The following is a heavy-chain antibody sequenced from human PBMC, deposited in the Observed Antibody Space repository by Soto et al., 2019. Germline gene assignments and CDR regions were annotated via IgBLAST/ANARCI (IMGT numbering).Heavy chain of an antibody. CDR2: ITGSGDST. V-gene: IGHV3-23*01. CDR1: GFTFSSHA. D-gene: IGHD6-19*01. CDR3: AKDLQFRGWLSAQTFDY. Sequence: HLGGSLRLPCAVSGFTFSSHAMSWVRQALGKGLECVSSITGSGDSTYYADSVKGRFTISRDKSKSTLYLQMNSLRAEDTAVYYCAKDLQFRGWLSAQTFDYWGQGTQVTVSS. J-gene: IGHJ4*02.